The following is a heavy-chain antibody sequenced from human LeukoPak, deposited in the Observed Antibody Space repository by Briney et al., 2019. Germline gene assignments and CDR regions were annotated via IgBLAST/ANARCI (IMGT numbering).Heavy chain of an antibody. D-gene: IGHD3-10*01. J-gene: IGHJ4*02. Sequence: GASVKVSCKASGYTFTGYYMHWVRQAPGQGLEWMGRINPNSGGTNYAQKFQGRVTMTRDTSISTAYMELSRLRSDDTAVYYCARDRGEMDGSGSFRLKYRPLNYWGQGTLVTVSS. V-gene: IGHV1-2*06. CDR3: ARDRGEMDGSGSFRLKYRPLNY. CDR2: INPNSGGT. CDR1: GYTFTGYY.